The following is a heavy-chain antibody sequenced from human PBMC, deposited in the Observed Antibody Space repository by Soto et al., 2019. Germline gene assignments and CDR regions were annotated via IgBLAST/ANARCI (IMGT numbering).Heavy chain of an antibody. CDR2: ISWNSGSI. V-gene: IGHV3-9*01. Sequence: AGGSLRLSCAASGVTFVDYAMHWVRQAPGKGLEWVSGISWNSGSIGYADSVKGRFTISRDNAKNSLYLQMNSLRAEDTALYYCAKEAFYGPGNENDYWGQGTLVTVSS. CDR3: AKEAFYGPGNENDY. J-gene: IGHJ4*02. D-gene: IGHD3-10*01. CDR1: GVTFVDYA.